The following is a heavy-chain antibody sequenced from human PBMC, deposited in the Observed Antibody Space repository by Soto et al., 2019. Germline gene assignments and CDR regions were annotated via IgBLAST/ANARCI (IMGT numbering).Heavy chain of an antibody. Sequence: PSETLSLTCTVSGGSLSSYYWTWIRQSPGKGMEWIGYVYFSWNTNYKPSLKSRVSISIDTSKNQFSLRLASVTAADTAFYYCGSVRPSGYVLSWGQGTLVTVSS. D-gene: IGHD6-25*01. CDR1: GGSLSSYY. CDR2: VYFSWNT. CDR3: GSVRPSGYVLS. V-gene: IGHV4-59*01. J-gene: IGHJ5*02.